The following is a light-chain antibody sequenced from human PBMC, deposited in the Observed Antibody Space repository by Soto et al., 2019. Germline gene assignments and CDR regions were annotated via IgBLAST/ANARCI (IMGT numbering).Light chain of an antibody. CDR3: CSYAGSYTFVV. CDR2: DVS. J-gene: IGLJ2*01. CDR1: SSDVGGYNY. Sequence: QSALTQPRSVYGSPGQSVTISCTGTSSDVGGYNYVSWYQQHPGQAPKLMIYDVSKRPSRVPDRFSGSKSGNTASLTLSGLQAEDEADYYCCSYAGSYTFVVFGGGTQLTV. V-gene: IGLV2-11*01.